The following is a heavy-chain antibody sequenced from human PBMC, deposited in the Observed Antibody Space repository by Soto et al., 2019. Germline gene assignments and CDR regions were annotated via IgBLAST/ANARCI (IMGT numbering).Heavy chain of an antibody. V-gene: IGHV4-59*08. Sequence: SETLSLTCTVSGGSISSYYWSWIRQPPGKGLEWIGYIYYSGSTNYNPSLKSRVTISVDTSKNQFSLKLSSVTAADTAVYYCARNAPMVREGIIKGYYYLDVGGKGTTDTVSS. CDR2: IYYSGST. J-gene: IGHJ6*03. CDR1: GGSISSYY. D-gene: IGHD3-10*01. CDR3: ARNAPMVREGIIKGYYYLDV.